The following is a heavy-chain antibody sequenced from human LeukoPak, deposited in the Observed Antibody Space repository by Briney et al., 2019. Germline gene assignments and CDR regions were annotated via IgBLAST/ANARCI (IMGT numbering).Heavy chain of an antibody. D-gene: IGHD5-24*01. CDR1: GYTFSSYT. Sequence: ASVKVSCKASGYTFSSYTINWVRQAPGQGLEWMGWISTNTGNPTYAQGFTGRFVFSLDTSVSTAYLQISSLKAEDTAVYYCASTVGRRDGFDFDYWGQGTLVTVSS. V-gene: IGHV7-4-1*02. CDR2: ISTNTGNP. CDR3: ASTVGRRDGFDFDY. J-gene: IGHJ4*02.